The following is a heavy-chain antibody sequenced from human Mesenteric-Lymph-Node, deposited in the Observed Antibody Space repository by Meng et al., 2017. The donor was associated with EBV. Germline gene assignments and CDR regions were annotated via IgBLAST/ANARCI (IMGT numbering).Heavy chain of an antibody. V-gene: IGHV1-18*01. J-gene: IGHJ4*02. CDR3: ARGYTGYAFLDY. D-gene: IGHD5-12*01. Sequence: VQRVQSGAEVKRPGASVKVSGKASGYLFSLYGISWLRQAPGQGLGWMGWTSVYKGDTKYAQKVQGRVTMTTDTSTSTAYMELRSLRSDDTAVYYRARGYTGYAFLDYWGQGILVTVSS. CDR1: GYLFSLYG. CDR2: TSVYKGDT.